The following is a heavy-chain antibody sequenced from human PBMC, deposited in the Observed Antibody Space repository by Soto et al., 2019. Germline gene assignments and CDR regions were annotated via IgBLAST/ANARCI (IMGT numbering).Heavy chain of an antibody. CDR3: ARDPLGYCTNGVCSDAFDI. J-gene: IGHJ3*02. Sequence: QLLESGPGLVKPSQTLSLTCTVSGGSISSGGYYWSWIRQHPGKGLEWIGYIYYSGSTYYNPSLKSRVTISVDTSKNQFSLKLSSVTAADTAVYYCARDPLGYCTNGVCSDAFDIWGQGTMVTVSS. CDR2: IYYSGST. CDR1: GGSISSGGYY. D-gene: IGHD2-8*01. V-gene: IGHV4-31*03.